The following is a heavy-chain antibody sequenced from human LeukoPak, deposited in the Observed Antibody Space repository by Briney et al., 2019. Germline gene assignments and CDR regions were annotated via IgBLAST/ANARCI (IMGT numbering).Heavy chain of an antibody. V-gene: IGHV4-31*03. CDR1: GGSISSGGYY. D-gene: IGHD2-2*01. J-gene: IGHJ4*02. Sequence: PSQTLSLTCTVSGGSISSGGYYWSWIRQHPGKGLEWIGYIYYSGSTYYNPSLKSRVAMSVDTSKNQFSLKLSSVTAADTAVYYCARLSADSSSSRGFDYWGQGTLVTVSS. CDR2: IYYSGST. CDR3: ARLSADSSSSRGFDY.